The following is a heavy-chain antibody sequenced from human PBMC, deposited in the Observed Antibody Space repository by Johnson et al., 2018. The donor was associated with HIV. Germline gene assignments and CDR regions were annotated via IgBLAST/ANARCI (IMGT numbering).Heavy chain of an antibody. CDR2: LSDDGTNK. CDR1: GFTFSRYA. D-gene: IGHD3-16*01. Sequence: QVLLVESGGGVVQPGRSLKLSCAASGFTFSRYAMHWVRQAPGKGLEWVAVLSDDGTNKYYADSVQGRFPISRDNSKNTLYLQMNSLSAEDTAVYYCAREKWGAFGVDAFDIWGQGTMVTVSS. CDR3: AREKWGAFGVDAFDI. J-gene: IGHJ3*02. V-gene: IGHV3-30*04.